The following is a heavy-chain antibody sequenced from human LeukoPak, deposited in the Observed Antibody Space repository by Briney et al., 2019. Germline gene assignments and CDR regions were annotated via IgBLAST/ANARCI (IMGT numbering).Heavy chain of an antibody. V-gene: IGHV1-69*13. CDR1: GGTFSIYA. D-gene: IGHD3-9*01. CDR3: ARGFDSQRADY. CDR2: IIPIFGTA. J-gene: IGHJ4*02. Sequence: GASVKVSCKASGGTFSIYAISWVRQAPGQGLEWMGGIIPIFGTANYAQKFQGRVTITADESTSTAYMELSSLRSEDTAVYYCARGFDSQRADYWGQGTLVTVSS.